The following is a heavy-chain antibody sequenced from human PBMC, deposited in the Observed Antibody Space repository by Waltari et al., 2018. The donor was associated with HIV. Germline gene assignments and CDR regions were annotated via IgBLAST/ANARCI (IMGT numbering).Heavy chain of an antibody. D-gene: IGHD2-2*02. CDR2: ITSSSRTI. CDR1: GFTFSSYS. CDR3: ARGYQLIYGGVDY. Sequence: EVQLVESGGGLVEPGGSLRLSCAASGFTFSSYSMNWLRRAPGKGLEWVAYITSSSRTIYYADSVKGRFTISRDNAQNSLSLQMNSLRDEDTAVYYCARGYQLIYGGVDYWGQGTLVTVSS. V-gene: IGHV3-48*02. J-gene: IGHJ4*02.